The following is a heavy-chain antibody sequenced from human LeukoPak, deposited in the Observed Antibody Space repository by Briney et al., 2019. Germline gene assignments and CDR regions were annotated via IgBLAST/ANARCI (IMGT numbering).Heavy chain of an antibody. D-gene: IGHD3-22*01. CDR1: GFTFSSYG. Sequence: PGGSLRLSCAASGFTFSSYGMHWVRQAPGKGLEWVAFIRYDGSNKYYADSVKGRFTISRDNSKNTLYLQMNSLRAEDTAVYYSAKDSLYDSSGYYFDYWGQGTLVTVSS. CDR3: AKDSLYDSSGYYFDY. V-gene: IGHV3-30*02. CDR2: IRYDGSNK. J-gene: IGHJ4*02.